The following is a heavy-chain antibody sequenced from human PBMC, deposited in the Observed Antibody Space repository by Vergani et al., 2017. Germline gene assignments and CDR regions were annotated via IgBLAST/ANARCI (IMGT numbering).Heavy chain of an antibody. CDR2: INPNSGGT. CDR1: GYTLTELS. V-gene: IGHV1-2*02. D-gene: IGHD6-19*01. J-gene: IGHJ4*02. Sequence: QVQLVQSGAEVKKPGASVKVSCKVSGYTLTELSMHWVRQAPGQGLEWMGWINPNSGGTNYAQKFQGRVTMTRDTSISTAYMELSRLRSDDTAVYYCARDSSGIVYWGQGTLVTVSS. CDR3: ARDSSGIVY.